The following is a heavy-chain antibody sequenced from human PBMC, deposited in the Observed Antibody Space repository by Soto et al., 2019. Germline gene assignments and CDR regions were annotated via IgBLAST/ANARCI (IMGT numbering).Heavy chain of an antibody. CDR1: GGSFSGYY. J-gene: IGHJ6*02. Sequence: PSETLSLTCAVYGGSFSGYYWSWIRQPPGKGLEWIGEINHSGSTNYNPSLKSRVTISVDTSKNQFSLKLSSVTAADTAVYYCARASTLGYCSGGSCYSVGYYYYGMDVWGQGTTVTVSS. CDR3: ARASTLGYCSGGSCYSVGYYYYGMDV. V-gene: IGHV4-34*01. CDR2: INHSGST. D-gene: IGHD2-15*01.